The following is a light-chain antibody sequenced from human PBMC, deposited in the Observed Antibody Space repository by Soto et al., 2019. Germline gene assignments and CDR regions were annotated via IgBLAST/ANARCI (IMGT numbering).Light chain of an antibody. CDR3: SSYTRSSTWV. Sequence: QSVLTQPASVSGSPGQSITISCTGTNSDVGGYKYVSWYQQHPGKAPKLIIYEVSNRPSGISYRYSGSKSGNTASLTISGLQAEDEADYYCSSYTRSSTWVFGGGTKLTVL. J-gene: IGLJ3*02. CDR2: EVS. V-gene: IGLV2-14*01. CDR1: NSDVGGYKY.